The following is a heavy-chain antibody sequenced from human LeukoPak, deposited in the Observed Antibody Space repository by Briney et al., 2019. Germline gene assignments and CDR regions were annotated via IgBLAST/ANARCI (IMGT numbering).Heavy chain of an antibody. V-gene: IGHV1-69*05. CDR1: GGTFSSYA. CDR2: IIPIFGTA. D-gene: IGHD2-15*01. CDR3: SRVGCSGGSCYSTFDY. J-gene: IGHJ4*02. Sequence: SVAVSCKASGGTFSSYAISWVRQAPGQGLEWMGGIIPIFGTANYAQKFHGRVTITTDESTSTAYMELSSLRSEDTAVDYCSRVGCSGGSCYSTFDYWGQGTLVTVSS.